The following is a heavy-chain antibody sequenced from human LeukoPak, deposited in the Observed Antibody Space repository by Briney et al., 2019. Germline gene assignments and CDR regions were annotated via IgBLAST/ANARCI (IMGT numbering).Heavy chain of an antibody. J-gene: IGHJ6*02. CDR3: ARNNWSIDYGIDV. D-gene: IGHD1-20*01. V-gene: IGHV4-59*08. CDR1: GGSISSYY. CDR2: SYDRGNT. Sequence: PSETLSLTCTVSGGSISSYYWSWIRQPPGKGLEWIGYSYDRGNTNYNPSLKSRVTISVDTSKSQVSLNLRSVTAADTAVYYCARNNWSIDYGIDVWGQGTTVIVSS.